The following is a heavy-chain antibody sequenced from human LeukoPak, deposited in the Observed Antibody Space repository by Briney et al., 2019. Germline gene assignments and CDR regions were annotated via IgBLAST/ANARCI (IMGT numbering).Heavy chain of an antibody. CDR2: IYTSGST. J-gene: IGHJ4*02. CDR3: AREVRYCGGDCYQPFDY. V-gene: IGHV4-4*07. CDR1: GGSISSYY. Sequence: PSETLSLTCTVSGGSISSYYWSWLRQPAGKGLEWIGRIYTSGSTNYNPSLKSRVTMSVDTSKNQFSLKLSSVTAADTAVYYCAREVRYCGGDCYQPFDYWGQGTLVTVSS. D-gene: IGHD2-21*02.